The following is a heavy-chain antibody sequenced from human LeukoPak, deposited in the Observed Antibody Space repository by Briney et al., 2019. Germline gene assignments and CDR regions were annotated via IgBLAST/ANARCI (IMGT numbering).Heavy chain of an antibody. V-gene: IGHV4-39*01. J-gene: IGHJ4*02. D-gene: IGHD6-19*01. CDR3: ARPVAVAGMVDY. CDR1: GGSISSGSYY. CDR2: IYYSGST. Sequence: SETLSLTCTVSGGSISSGSYYWGWIRQPPGKGLEWIGSIYYSGSTYYNPSLKSRVTISVDTSKNQFSLKLSSVTAADTAVYYCARPVAVAGMVDYWGQGTLVTVSS.